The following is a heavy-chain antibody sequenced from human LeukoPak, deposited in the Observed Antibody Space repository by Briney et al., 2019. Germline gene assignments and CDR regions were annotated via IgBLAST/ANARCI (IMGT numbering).Heavy chain of an antibody. CDR2: IYGGGYT. J-gene: IGHJ6*03. D-gene: IGHD5-18*01. Sequence: GGSLRLSCAASGFTVSSNYMSWVRRAPGNGLGWCSVIYGGGYTYYADSVKGRFTISRDNSKTTLYFQMNSLRDEDTAVYYCARGDTKLYYMDVWGKGTTVTVSS. V-gene: IGHV3-53*01. CDR1: GFTVSSNY. CDR3: ARGDTKLYYMDV.